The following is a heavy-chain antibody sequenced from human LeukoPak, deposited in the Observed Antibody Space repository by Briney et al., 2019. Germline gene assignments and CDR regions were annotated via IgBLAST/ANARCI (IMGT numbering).Heavy chain of an antibody. CDR1: GFTVSSNY. J-gene: IGHJ3*02. CDR3: ARPIVGATPDDAFDI. D-gene: IGHD1-26*01. CDR2: IYSGGST. V-gene: IGHV3-66*01. Sequence: GGSLRLSCAASGFTVSSNYMSWVRQAPGKGLEWVSVIYSGGSTYYADSVKGRFTISRDNSKNTLYLQMNSLRAEDAAVYYCARPIVGATPDDAFDIWGQGTMVTVSS.